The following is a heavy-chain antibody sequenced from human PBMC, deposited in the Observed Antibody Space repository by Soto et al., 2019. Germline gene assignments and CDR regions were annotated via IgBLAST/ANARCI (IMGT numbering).Heavy chain of an antibody. CDR1: GYTFTGYY. CDR2: INPNSGGT. Sequence: QVQLVQSGAEVKKPGASVKVSCKASGYTFTGYYMHWVRQAHGQGLEWMGWINPNSGGTNYAQKFQGWVTMTRDTSISTAYMELSRLRSDDTAVYYCARVRQQLVNGSYYYYYGMDVWGQGTTVTVSS. J-gene: IGHJ6*02. CDR3: ARVRQQLVNGSYYYYYGMDV. D-gene: IGHD6-13*01. V-gene: IGHV1-2*04.